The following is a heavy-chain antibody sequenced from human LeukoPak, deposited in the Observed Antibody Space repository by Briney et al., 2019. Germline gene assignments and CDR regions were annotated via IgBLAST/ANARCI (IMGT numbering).Heavy chain of an antibody. Sequence: ASVKVSCKASGGTFISYTISWVRQAPGQGLEWMGSIIPILGIANYAQKFQGRVTITADKSTSTAYMELSSLRSEDTAVYYCARDPGSSFPYFDYWGQGTLVTVSS. CDR1: GGTFISYT. CDR3: ARDPGSSFPYFDY. V-gene: IGHV1-69*04. D-gene: IGHD6-13*01. CDR2: IIPILGIA. J-gene: IGHJ4*02.